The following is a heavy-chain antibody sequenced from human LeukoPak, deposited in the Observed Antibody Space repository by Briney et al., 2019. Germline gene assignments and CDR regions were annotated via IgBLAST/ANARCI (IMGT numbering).Heavy chain of an antibody. J-gene: IGHJ4*02. CDR2: ISYDGSNK. CDR1: GFTFSSYG. D-gene: IGHD4-23*01. Sequence: GRSLRLSCAASGFTFSSYGMHWVRQAPGKGLEWVAVISYDGSNKYYADSVKGRFTISRDNSKNTLYLQMNSLRAEDTAVHYCAKGHDYGGNSVDYWGQGTLVTVSS. V-gene: IGHV3-30*18. CDR3: AKGHDYGGNSVDY.